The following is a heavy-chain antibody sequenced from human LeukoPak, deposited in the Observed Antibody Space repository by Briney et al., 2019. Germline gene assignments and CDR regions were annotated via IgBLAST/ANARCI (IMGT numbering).Heavy chain of an antibody. CDR2: ISAYNGNT. Sequence: ASVKVSCKASGYTFTSYGISWVRRAPGQGLEWMGWISAYNGNTNYAQKLQGRVTMTTDTSTSTAYMELRSLRSDDTAVYYCARDPAPGDAFDIWGQGTMVTVSS. J-gene: IGHJ3*02. CDR3: ARDPAPGDAFDI. CDR1: GYTFTSYG. V-gene: IGHV1-18*01.